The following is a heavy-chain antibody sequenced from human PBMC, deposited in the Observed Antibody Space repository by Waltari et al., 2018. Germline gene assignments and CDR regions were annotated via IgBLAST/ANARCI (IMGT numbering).Heavy chain of an antibody. V-gene: IGHV2-5*02. Sequence: QITLKESGPTLVIPTQTLTLTCTFSGFSLGTRGVGVGWIRQPPGKALEWLALIYWDDDKRYSPSLKSRLAITADTSKNQVVLTMTTMDPVDTATYYCAHRLPFGEGAFDIWGQGTMVAVSS. CDR1: GFSLGTRGVG. CDR2: IYWDDDK. CDR3: AHRLPFGEGAFDI. J-gene: IGHJ3*02. D-gene: IGHD3-10*01.